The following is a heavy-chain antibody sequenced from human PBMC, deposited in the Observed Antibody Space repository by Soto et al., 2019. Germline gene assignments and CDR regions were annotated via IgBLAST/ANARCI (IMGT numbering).Heavy chain of an antibody. CDR2: IGPESGAT. J-gene: IGHJ4*02. CDR1: GYTFTGHY. CDR3: GRGRSGQIVVFY. D-gene: IGHD5-12*01. V-gene: IGHV1-2*02. Sequence: GASVKVSCKASGYTFTGHYIHWVRQAPEQGPEWMGEIGPESGATRYAQKFQGRVTMTTDMSITTVYMELSNLSPDDTAVYYCGRGRSGQIVVFYWGQGTPVTVSS.